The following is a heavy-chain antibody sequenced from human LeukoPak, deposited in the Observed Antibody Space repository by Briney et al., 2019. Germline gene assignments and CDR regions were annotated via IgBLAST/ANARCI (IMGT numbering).Heavy chain of an antibody. CDR3: ARDSGDILTGYSLYYYYYYMDV. CDR1: GGSISSYY. CDR2: IYYSGST. J-gene: IGHJ6*03. V-gene: IGHV4-59*01. Sequence: PSETLSLTCTVSGGSISSYYWSWIRQPPGKGLEWIGYIYYSGSTNYNPSLRSRVTISVDTSKNQFSLKLSSVTAADTAVYYCARDSGDILTGYSLYYYYYYMDVWGKGTTVTVSS. D-gene: IGHD3-9*01.